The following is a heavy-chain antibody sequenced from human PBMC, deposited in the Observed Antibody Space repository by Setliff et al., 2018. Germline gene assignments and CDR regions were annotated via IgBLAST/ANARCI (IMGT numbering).Heavy chain of an antibody. D-gene: IGHD3-10*01. CDR2: INQDGSEK. J-gene: IGHJ4*02. Sequence: GESLKISCAASGFTFSSYWMSWVRQAPGKGREWVANINQDGSEKYYVDSVKGRFTISRDNAKNSLYLQMNSLRADDTAVYYCARPGRSNYWDSFDYWGQGTLVTVSS. CDR3: ARPGRSNYWDSFDY. V-gene: IGHV3-7*01. CDR1: GFTFSSYW.